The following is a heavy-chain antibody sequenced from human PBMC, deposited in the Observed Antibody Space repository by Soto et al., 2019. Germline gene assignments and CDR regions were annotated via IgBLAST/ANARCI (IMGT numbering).Heavy chain of an antibody. CDR1: GYTFTNYA. J-gene: IGHJ4*02. Sequence: QVPLVQSGAEVKKPGASVKVSCKASGYTFTNYAFHWVRQAPGQSLEWMGWINAGNGNTKYSQKFQGRVTITRDTSARTAYMELSSLRSEDTALYYCARDGAVSGNANFDYWGQGTLVTVSS. D-gene: IGHD6-19*01. CDR3: ARDGAVSGNANFDY. CDR2: INAGNGNT. V-gene: IGHV1-3*01.